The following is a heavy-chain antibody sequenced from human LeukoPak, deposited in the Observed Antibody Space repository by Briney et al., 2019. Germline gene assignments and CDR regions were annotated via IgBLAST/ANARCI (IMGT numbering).Heavy chain of an antibody. J-gene: IGHJ6*03. D-gene: IGHD4-23*01. V-gene: IGHV3-23*01. CDR3: AKDAGVYDYGGNRGAMDV. CDR2: ISGSGGST. Sequence: GGSLRLSCAASGFTFSSYAMSWVRQAPGKGLEWVSAISGSGGSTYYADSVKGRFTISRDNSKNTLYLQMNSLRAEDTAVYYSAKDAGVYDYGGNRGAMDVWGKGTTVTVSS. CDR1: GFTFSSYA.